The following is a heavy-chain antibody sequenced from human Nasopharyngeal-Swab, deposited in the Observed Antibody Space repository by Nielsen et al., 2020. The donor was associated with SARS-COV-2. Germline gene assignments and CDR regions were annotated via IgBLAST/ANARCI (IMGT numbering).Heavy chain of an antibody. V-gene: IGHV3-15*01. CDR2: IKSKTDGGTT. J-gene: IGHJ4*02. Sequence: GGSLRLSCAASGFTFSNAWMSWVRQAPGKGLEWVGRIKSKTDGGTTDYAAPAKGRFTISRDDSKNTLYLQMNSLKTEDTAVYYCTTDYKSGYSLAYWGQGTLVTVSS. CDR3: TTDYKSGYSLAY. CDR1: GFTFSNAW. D-gene: IGHD5-18*01.